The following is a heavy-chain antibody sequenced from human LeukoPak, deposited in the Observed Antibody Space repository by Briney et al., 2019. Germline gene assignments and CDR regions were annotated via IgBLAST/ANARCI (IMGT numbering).Heavy chain of an antibody. Sequence: PSETLSLTCAVYGGSFSGYYWSWIRQPPGKGLEWIGSIYYSGSTYYNPSLKSRVTISVDTSKNQFSLKLSSVTAADTAVFYCARQDIYGSGSYYNWFDPWGQGTLVTVSS. CDR1: GGSFSGYY. CDR3: ARQDIYGSGSYYNWFDP. J-gene: IGHJ5*02. CDR2: IYYSGST. D-gene: IGHD3-10*01. V-gene: IGHV4-34*01.